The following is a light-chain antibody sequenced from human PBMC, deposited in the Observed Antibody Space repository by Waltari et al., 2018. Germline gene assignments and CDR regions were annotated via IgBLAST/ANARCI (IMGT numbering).Light chain of an antibody. CDR1: SSNIGASYD. Sequence: QSVLTQPPSVSGAPGQRVTISCSGSSSNIGASYDVHWYQQFPGTAPKLLIYVNNNRPAGVPDRFSVSKSGTSAALAITGLQAEDEADYHCQSYDSSLSGWVFGGGTKLTVL. CDR3: QSYDSSLSGWV. J-gene: IGLJ3*02. V-gene: IGLV1-40*01. CDR2: VNN.